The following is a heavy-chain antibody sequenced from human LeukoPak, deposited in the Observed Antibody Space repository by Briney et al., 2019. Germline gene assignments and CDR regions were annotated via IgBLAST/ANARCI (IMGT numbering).Heavy chain of an antibody. Sequence: PGGSLRLSCAASGFTFDDYAMHWVRQAPGKGPEWVSGISWNSGSIGYADSVKGRFTISRDNAKNSLYLQMNSLRAEDTALYYCATYSGSLRRFDYWGQGTLVTVSS. CDR2: ISWNSGSI. CDR3: ATYSGSLRRFDY. V-gene: IGHV3-9*01. J-gene: IGHJ4*02. CDR1: GFTFDDYA. D-gene: IGHD1-26*01.